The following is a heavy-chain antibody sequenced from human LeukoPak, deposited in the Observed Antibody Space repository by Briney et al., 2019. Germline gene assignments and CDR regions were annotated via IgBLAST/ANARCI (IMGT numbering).Heavy chain of an antibody. D-gene: IGHD6-19*01. CDR2: IRSKTNNYAT. J-gene: IGHJ4*02. CDR3: VRDGDSGTDWYWAY. CDR1: GFTFSGSA. V-gene: IGHV3-73*01. Sequence: GGSLRLSCAASGFTFSGSALHWVRQASGKGLEWIGRIRSKTNNYATTYAASVTGRFTISRDDAENTAYLQMNSLRAEDTAVYYRVRDGDSGTDWYWAYWGQGTLVTVSS.